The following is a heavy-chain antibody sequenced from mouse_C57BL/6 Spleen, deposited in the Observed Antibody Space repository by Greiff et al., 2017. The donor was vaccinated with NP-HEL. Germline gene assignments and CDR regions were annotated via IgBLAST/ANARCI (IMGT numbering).Heavy chain of an antibody. CDR3: ARGGYYGSSCWFAY. CDR2: IYPSDSET. Sequence: QVQLQQPGAELVRPGSSVKLSCKASGYTFTSYWMDWVKQRPGQGLEWIGNIYPSDSETHYNQKFKDKATLTVDKSTSTAYMQLSSLTSEDSAVYYCARGGYYGSSCWFAYWGQGTLVTVSA. V-gene: IGHV1-61*01. CDR1: GYTFTSYW. J-gene: IGHJ3*01. D-gene: IGHD1-1*01.